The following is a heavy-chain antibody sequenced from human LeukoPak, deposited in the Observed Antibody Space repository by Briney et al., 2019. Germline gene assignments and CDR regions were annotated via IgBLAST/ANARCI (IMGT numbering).Heavy chain of an antibody. D-gene: IGHD2/OR15-2a*01. CDR1: GFTFGDYA. J-gene: IGHJ6*02. Sequence: GGSLRLSCTASGFTFGDYAMSWFRQAPGKGLEWVGFIRSKAYGGTTEYAASVQGRFTISRDDSKSIAYLQMNSLKTEDTAVYYCTYFSRPHYYYYGMDVWGQGTTVTVSS. CDR2: IRSKAYGGTT. V-gene: IGHV3-49*03. CDR3: TYFSRPHYYYYGMDV.